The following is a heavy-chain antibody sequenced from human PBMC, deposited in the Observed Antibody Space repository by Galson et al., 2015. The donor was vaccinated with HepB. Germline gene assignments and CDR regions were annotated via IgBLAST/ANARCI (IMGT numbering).Heavy chain of an antibody. J-gene: IGHJ4*02. D-gene: IGHD1-26*01. CDR3: ARQLGGSYTVDH. CDR1: GYSFTSCW. Sequence: QSGAEVKKPGESPRISCKSSGYSFTSCWINWVRQMPGKGLQWMGRIDPSDSYTNYSPSFQGHVTISTDKSISTAYLQWSSLKASDTAIYYCARQLGGSYTVDHWGQGTLVTVSS. CDR2: IDPSDSYT. V-gene: IGHV5-10-1*01.